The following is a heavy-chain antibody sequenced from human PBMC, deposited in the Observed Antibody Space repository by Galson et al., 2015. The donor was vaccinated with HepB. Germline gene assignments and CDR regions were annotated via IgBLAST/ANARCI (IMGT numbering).Heavy chain of an antibody. Sequence: VKVSCKVSGYTFTDYYMHWVQQAPGKGLEWMGLVDPEDGETIYAEKFQGRVTITADTSTDTAYMELSSLRSEDTAVYYCATGRIAARRRDAFDYWGQGTLVTVSS. CDR3: ATGRIAARRRDAFDY. V-gene: IGHV1-69-2*01. CDR2: VDPEDGET. CDR1: GYTFTDYY. D-gene: IGHD6-6*01. J-gene: IGHJ4*02.